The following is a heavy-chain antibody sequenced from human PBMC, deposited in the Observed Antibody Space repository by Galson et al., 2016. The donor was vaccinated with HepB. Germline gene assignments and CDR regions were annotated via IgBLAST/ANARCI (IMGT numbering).Heavy chain of an antibody. Sequence: SVKVSCKASGYTFTTYSMHWVRQAPGQRLEWMGWINAGDGNARYSQKFQGRVTITRDTSASTAYMDLSSLRSEDTAIYYCAKSYYDDSGYQIFDSWGQGTLVTVSS. J-gene: IGHJ4*02. CDR2: INAGDGNA. D-gene: IGHD3-22*01. CDR1: GYTFTTYS. CDR3: AKSYYDDSGYQIFDS. V-gene: IGHV1-3*01.